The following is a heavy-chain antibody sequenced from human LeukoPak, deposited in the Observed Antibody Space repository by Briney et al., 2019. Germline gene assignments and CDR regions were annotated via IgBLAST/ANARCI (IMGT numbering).Heavy chain of an antibody. CDR3: ARDGDNRPAYSRRGPFDY. Sequence: GASVKVSCKASGYTFTGYYMHWVRQAPGQGLGWMGWINPNSGGTNYAQKFQGWVTMTRDTSISTAYMELSRLRSDDTAVYYCARDGDNRPAYSRRGPFDYWGQGTLVTVSS. J-gene: IGHJ4*02. V-gene: IGHV1-2*04. CDR1: GYTFTGYY. D-gene: IGHD2-21*01. CDR2: INPNSGGT.